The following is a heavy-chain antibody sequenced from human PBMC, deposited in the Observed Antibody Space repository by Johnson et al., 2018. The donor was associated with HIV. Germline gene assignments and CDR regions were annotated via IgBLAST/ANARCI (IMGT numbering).Heavy chain of an antibody. CDR3: VKERQLVRSFDI. Sequence: VQLVESGGGLVQPGGSLRLSCTASGFRFSSSWMHWVRQAPGKGLVWVSRINSDGGSTAYADSVTGRFTISRENTKDTLSLQMNSLRAEDTGVYYCVKERQLVRSFDIWGQGTMVTVSS. CDR2: INSDGGST. CDR1: GFRFSSSW. J-gene: IGHJ3*02. D-gene: IGHD6-6*01. V-gene: IGHV3-74*03.